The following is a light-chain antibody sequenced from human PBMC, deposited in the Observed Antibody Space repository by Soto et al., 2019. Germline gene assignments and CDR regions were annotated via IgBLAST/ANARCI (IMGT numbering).Light chain of an antibody. CDR2: AAS. J-gene: IGKJ3*01. V-gene: IGKV1-27*01. Sequence: DIQMTPSPSSLSSSVGERITIACRASHGIGNYVAWYQQRPGKVPKLLISAASTLQSGVPSRFSGRGSGTDFTLTISNLQPEDVATYSFQRYDSVPFTFGPGTKVDFK. CDR3: QRYDSVPFT. CDR1: HGIGNY.